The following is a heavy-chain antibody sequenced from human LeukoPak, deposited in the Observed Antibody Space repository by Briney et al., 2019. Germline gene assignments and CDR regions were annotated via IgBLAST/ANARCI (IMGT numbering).Heavy chain of an antibody. CDR2: IYPGDSDT. CDR3: ARHLPGIAAGAFDY. D-gene: IGHD6-13*01. V-gene: IGHV5-51*01. CDR1: GYSFTNYW. Sequence: GESLKISCKGSGYSFTNYWIGWVRQMPGKGLEWMGIIYPGDSDTRYSPSFQGQVTISADKSISTAYLQWSSLKASDTAIYFRARHLPGIAAGAFDYWGQGTLVTVSS. J-gene: IGHJ4*02.